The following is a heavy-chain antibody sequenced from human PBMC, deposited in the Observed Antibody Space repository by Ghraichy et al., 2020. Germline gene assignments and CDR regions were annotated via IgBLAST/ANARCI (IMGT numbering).Heavy chain of an antibody. CDR1: GGSINNGSFY. CDR2: IYFSGNT. CDR3: ARETPKRYSGRGSLLMDV. D-gene: IGHD2-2*02. V-gene: IGHV4-61*02. J-gene: IGHJ6*02. Sequence: SETLSLTCIVSGGSINNGSFYWSWIRQPAGKGLEWIGRIYFSGNTNYNPSLKSRVTISVDTSKNQFSLKLSSVTGADTAVYYCARETPKRYSGRGSLLMDVCGQGTTVTVSS.